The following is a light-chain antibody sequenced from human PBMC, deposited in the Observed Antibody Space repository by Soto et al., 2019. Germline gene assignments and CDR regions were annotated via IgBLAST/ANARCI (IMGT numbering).Light chain of an antibody. CDR3: QQHKDWPLT. CDR2: AAF. V-gene: IGKV3-15*01. Sequence: EIVMTQSPATLSVSPGETVTLSCRASQSVSTSVAWYQPKPGQAPRLLIYAAFTRATAVPARFSGSGSGTDFALTISGLQSEDFAVYHCQQHKDWPLTLGGGTKVEMK. J-gene: IGKJ4*01. CDR1: QSVSTS.